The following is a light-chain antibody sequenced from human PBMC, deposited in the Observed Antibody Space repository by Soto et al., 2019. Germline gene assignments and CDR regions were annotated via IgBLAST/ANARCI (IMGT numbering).Light chain of an antibody. Sequence: QSVLTQPRSVSGSPGQSVTISCTGTSSDVGGYNYVSWYQQHPGKAPKLMIYDVNKRPSGVPDRFSGSKSGNTASLTISGLQAEDEADYYCCSYAGSYVVFGGGTKVTVL. J-gene: IGLJ2*01. CDR1: SSDVGGYNY. CDR3: CSYAGSYVV. V-gene: IGLV2-11*01. CDR2: DVN.